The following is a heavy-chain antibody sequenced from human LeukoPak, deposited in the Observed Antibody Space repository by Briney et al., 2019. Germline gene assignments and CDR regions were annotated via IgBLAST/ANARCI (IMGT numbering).Heavy chain of an antibody. D-gene: IGHD3-22*01. CDR3: ARRSGYWEDYFDY. Sequence: ETLSLTCAVSGYSITSSSWWGWIRQPPGKGLEWIGYIYHSGTTYYNPSLKSRVTISVDTSKNQFSLKLSSVTAADTAVYYCARRSGYWEDYFDYWGQGTLVTVSS. J-gene: IGHJ4*02. CDR1: GYSITSSSW. V-gene: IGHV4-28*01. CDR2: IYHSGTT.